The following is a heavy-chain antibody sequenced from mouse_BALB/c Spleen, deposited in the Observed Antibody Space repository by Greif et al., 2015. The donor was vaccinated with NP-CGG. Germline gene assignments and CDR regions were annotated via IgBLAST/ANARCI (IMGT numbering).Heavy chain of an antibody. V-gene: IGHV1-84*02. Sequence: QVQLKESGPELVKPGASVKISCKASGYTFTDYYINWVKQKPGQGLEWIGWIYPGSGNTKYNEKFKGKATLTVDTSSSPAYMQLSSLTSEDTAVYFCARRRGLWYFDVWGAGTTVTVSS. CDR3: ARRRGLWYFDV. CDR1: GYTFTDYY. J-gene: IGHJ1*01. CDR2: IYPGSGNT.